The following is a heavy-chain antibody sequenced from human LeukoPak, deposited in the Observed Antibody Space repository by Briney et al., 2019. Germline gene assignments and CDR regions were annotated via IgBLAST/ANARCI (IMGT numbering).Heavy chain of an antibody. CDR3: AKAPGFWSGYYSPLDY. CDR2: IWYDGSNK. CDR1: GFTFSSYG. Sequence: GGSLRLSCAASGFTFSSYGMHWVRQAPGKGLEWVAVIWYDGSNKYYADSVKGRFTISRDNSKNTLYLQMNSLRAEDTAVYYCAKAPGFWSGYYSPLDYWGQGTLVTVSS. J-gene: IGHJ4*02. V-gene: IGHV3-30*02. D-gene: IGHD3-3*01.